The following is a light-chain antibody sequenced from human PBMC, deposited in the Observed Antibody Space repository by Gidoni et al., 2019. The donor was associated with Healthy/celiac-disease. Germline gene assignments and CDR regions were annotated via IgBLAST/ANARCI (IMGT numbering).Light chain of an antibody. Sequence: EIVMTQSPATLSVSPGERATLSCRASQSVNSNLAWYQQKPGQAPRLLIYGASTRATGIPARFSGSGSGTEFTLTISSLQSEDFAVYYCQQEGTFGQXTKVEIK. CDR3: QQEGT. J-gene: IGKJ1*01. CDR2: GAS. CDR1: QSVNSN. V-gene: IGKV3-15*01.